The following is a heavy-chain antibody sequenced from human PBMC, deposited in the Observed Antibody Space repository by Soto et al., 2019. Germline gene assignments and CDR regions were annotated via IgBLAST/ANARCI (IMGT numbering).Heavy chain of an antibody. Sequence: GGSLRLSCAASGFTFSSYAVSWVRQAPGKGLEWVSAISGSGGSTYYADSVKGRFTISRDNSKNTLYLQMNSLRAEDTAVYYCAKDVGGPRLRITIFGPVGYYGMDVWGQGTTVTVSS. V-gene: IGHV3-23*01. CDR2: ISGSGGST. CDR3: AKDVGGPRLRITIFGPVGYYGMDV. CDR1: GFTFSSYA. D-gene: IGHD3-3*01. J-gene: IGHJ6*02.